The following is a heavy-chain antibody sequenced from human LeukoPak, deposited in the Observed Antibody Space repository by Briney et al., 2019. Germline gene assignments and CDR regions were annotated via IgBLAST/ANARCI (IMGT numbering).Heavy chain of an antibody. CDR1: GFTFSSHG. Sequence: GGSLRLSCAASGFTFSSHGMHWVRQAPGKGLEWVAVIWYDGSNKYYADSVKGRFTISRDNSKNTLYLQMNSLRAEDTAVYYCARVSGPGMNEYFHLWGQGTLVTVSS. CDR2: IWYDGSNK. J-gene: IGHJ1*01. V-gene: IGHV3-33*01. D-gene: IGHD3-10*01. CDR3: ARVSGPGMNEYFHL.